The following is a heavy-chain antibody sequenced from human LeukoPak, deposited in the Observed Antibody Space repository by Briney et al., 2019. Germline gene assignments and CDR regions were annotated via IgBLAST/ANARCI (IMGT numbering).Heavy chain of an antibody. CDR3: ARAYRLTSPRGFDP. Sequence: SSETLSLTCTVSGGLISGYYWNWIRQSPGKGLEWIGYIFYTGDTDYNPSLRSRVTMSVDRSNNRFSLQLASVTTADSAFYYCARAYRLTSPRGFDPWGPGILVTVSS. J-gene: IGHJ5*02. D-gene: IGHD3-16*02. V-gene: IGHV4-59*01. CDR2: IFYTGDT. CDR1: GGLISGYY.